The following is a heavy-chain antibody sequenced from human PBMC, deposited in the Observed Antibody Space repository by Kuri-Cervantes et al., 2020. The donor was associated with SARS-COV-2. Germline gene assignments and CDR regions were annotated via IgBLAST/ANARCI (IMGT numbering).Heavy chain of an antibody. D-gene: IGHD5-18*01. CDR3: ARVSWMQLWHRYFDN. V-gene: IGHV4-39*01. J-gene: IGHJ4*02. CDR1: GGSVSSNSYY. Sequence: SETLSLTCTVSGGSVSSNSYYWGWVRQPPGRGLEWIGSMYYSGNTFYNPSLKSRVTISADTSKNLFSLKLNSVTAADTAVYYCARVSWMQLWHRYFDNWGQGALVTVSS. CDR2: MYYSGNT.